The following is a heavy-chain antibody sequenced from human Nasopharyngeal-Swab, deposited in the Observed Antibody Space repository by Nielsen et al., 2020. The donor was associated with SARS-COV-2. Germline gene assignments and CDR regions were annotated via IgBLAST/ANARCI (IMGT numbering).Heavy chain of an antibody. Sequence: ASVKVSCKASGYIFTSYDISWVRQARGQRLEWMGWIGAYNGNTNYAQKFQDRVTMTTDTSTSTVYMELRSLRSDDTAVYYCARHGVAEDYWGQGTLVTVSS. CDR2: IGAYNGNT. J-gene: IGHJ4*02. D-gene: IGHD3-3*01. CDR1: GYIFTSYD. V-gene: IGHV1-18*01. CDR3: ARHGVAEDY.